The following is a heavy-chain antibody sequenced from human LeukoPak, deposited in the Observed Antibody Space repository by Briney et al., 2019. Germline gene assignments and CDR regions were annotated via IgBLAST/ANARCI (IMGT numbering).Heavy chain of an antibody. J-gene: IGHJ4*02. CDR2: TYYRSKWYN. Sequence: SQTLSLTYAISGDSVSINSAAWNWIRQSPSRGLEWLGSTYYRSKWYNDYAVAGKSLITINPDTTKNQFSLQLNSVTPEDTAVYYCARDLHDYCDYLPFDYWGQGTLVTVAS. CDR1: GDSVSINSAA. D-gene: IGHD4-17*01. V-gene: IGHV6-1*01. CDR3: ARDLHDYCDYLPFDY.